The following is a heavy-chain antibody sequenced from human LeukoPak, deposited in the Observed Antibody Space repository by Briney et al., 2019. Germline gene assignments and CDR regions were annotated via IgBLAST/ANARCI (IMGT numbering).Heavy chain of an antibody. Sequence: SETLSLTCAVYGGSFSGYYWSWIRQPPGKGLEWIGEINHSGSTNYNPSLKSRVTISVDTSKNQFSLKLSSVTAADTAVYYCVRVLDSSGYPDYWGQGTLVTVSS. J-gene: IGHJ4*02. CDR2: INHSGST. V-gene: IGHV4-34*01. CDR1: GGSFSGYY. D-gene: IGHD3-22*01. CDR3: VRVLDSSGYPDY.